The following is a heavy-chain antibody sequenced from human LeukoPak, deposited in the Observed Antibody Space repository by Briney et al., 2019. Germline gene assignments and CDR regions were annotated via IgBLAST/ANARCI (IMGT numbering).Heavy chain of an antibody. J-gene: IGHJ4*02. CDR1: GSTFSDYH. Sequence: GASVKVSCKASGSTFSDYHINWVRRASGQGPEWMGWINPKSGDAKYGQAFQGRVTMTRDTSISTAYMELNRLRFDDTAMYYCARGEYSNGYPYRLDSWGQGTLVTVSS. V-gene: IGHV1-2*02. CDR3: ARGEYSNGYPYRLDS. D-gene: IGHD3-16*01. CDR2: INPKSGDA.